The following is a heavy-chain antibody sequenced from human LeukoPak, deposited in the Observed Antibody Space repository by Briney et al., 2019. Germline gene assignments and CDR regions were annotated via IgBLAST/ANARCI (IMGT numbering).Heavy chain of an antibody. CDR2: ISSSSSYI. CDR1: GFTFSSYE. CDR3: ARDRSGIAARRLFDY. D-gene: IGHD6-6*01. Sequence: GGSLRLSCAASGFTFSSYEMNWVRQAPGKGLEWVSSISSSSSYIYYADSVKGRFTISRDNAKNSLYLQMSSLRAEDTAVYYCARDRSGIAARRLFDYWGQGTLVTVSS. J-gene: IGHJ4*02. V-gene: IGHV3-21*01.